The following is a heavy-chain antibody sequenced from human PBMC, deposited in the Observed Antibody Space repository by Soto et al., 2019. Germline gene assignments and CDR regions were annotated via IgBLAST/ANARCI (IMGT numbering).Heavy chain of an antibody. Sequence: QVQLQESGPGLVKPSQTLSLTCTVSGGSISSGGYYWSWIRQHPGKGLEWIGYIYYSGSTYYNPYLKSRVTISVDTSKNQFSLKLSAVTAADTAVYYCARDRIATAGPTVNWFDPWGQGTLVTVSS. CDR3: ARDRIATAGPTVNWFDP. CDR2: IYYSGST. V-gene: IGHV4-31*03. J-gene: IGHJ5*02. D-gene: IGHD6-13*01. CDR1: GGSISSGGYY.